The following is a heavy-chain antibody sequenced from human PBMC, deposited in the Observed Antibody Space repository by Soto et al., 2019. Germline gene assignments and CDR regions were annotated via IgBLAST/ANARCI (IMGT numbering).Heavy chain of an antibody. D-gene: IGHD3-22*01. CDR1: GFTFSSYN. V-gene: IGHV3-64*02. Sequence: PGGSLRLSCAASGFTFSSYNMHWVRQAPGKGLEYVSAISSNGGSTYYADSVKGRFTISRDNSKNTLYLQMGSLRTEDMAVYYCARAPASGYYDYWGQGTLVTVSS. CDR3: ARAPASGYYDY. J-gene: IGHJ4*02. CDR2: ISSNGGST.